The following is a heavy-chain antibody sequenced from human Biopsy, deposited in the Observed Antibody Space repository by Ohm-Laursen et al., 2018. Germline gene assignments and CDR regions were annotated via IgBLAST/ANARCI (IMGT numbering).Heavy chain of an antibody. Sequence: SDTLSLTCTVSGGSLSSDYWSWIRQTPGKGLEWIGYIYYRGSTNYNPSLKSRVTISVDTSKNQFSLRLNSVTAADTAVYYCARATNSTGWPYYYFYGMDVWGQGTTVTVSS. CDR3: ARATNSTGWPYYYFYGMDV. D-gene: IGHD2/OR15-2a*01. J-gene: IGHJ6*02. CDR2: IYYRGST. CDR1: GGSLSSDY. V-gene: IGHV4-59*07.